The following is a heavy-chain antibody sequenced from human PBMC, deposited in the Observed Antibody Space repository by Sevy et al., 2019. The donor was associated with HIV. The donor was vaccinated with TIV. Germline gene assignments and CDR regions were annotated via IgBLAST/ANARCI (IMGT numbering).Heavy chain of an antibody. Sequence: ASVKVSCKASKYPFNGYYIHWVRQAPGQGLEWMGWINPNSGATNYAQKFQGWVTMTRDTSISTAYMELSRLRFDDTAVYYCARGYYDSSGYYYHWGHGTLVTVSS. CDR3: ARGYYDSSGYYYH. J-gene: IGHJ5*02. V-gene: IGHV1-2*04. D-gene: IGHD3-22*01. CDR2: INPNSGAT. CDR1: KYPFNGYY.